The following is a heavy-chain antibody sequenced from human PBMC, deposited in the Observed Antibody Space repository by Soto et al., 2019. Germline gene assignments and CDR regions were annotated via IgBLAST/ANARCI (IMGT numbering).Heavy chain of an antibody. CDR1: GFPFSSYW. CDR3: ARFSSDWFDP. CDR2: IKQDGSEK. J-gene: IGHJ5*02. V-gene: IGHV3-7*01. Sequence: GGSLRLSCAASGFPFSSYWMSWVRQAQGKGLEWVANIKQDGSEKYYVDSVKGRFTISRNNAKNSLYLQMNSLRAEDAAVYYCARFSSDWFDPWGQGTLVTVSS.